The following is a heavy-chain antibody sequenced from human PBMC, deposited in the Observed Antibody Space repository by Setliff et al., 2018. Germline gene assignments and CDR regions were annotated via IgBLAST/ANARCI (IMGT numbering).Heavy chain of an antibody. V-gene: IGHV1-46*01. CDR2: LNPSGGGT. Sequence: SVKVSCKASGYTFSGYYIHWVRQAPGQGLDWMGVLNPSGGGTEFAEKFQGRLTVTRDTSTSTVYMELSSLRSEDTAVYYCARESVPVPAGYGMDVWGQGTTVTVSS. D-gene: IGHD2-2*01. CDR3: ARESVPVPAGYGMDV. J-gene: IGHJ6*02. CDR1: GYTFSGYY.